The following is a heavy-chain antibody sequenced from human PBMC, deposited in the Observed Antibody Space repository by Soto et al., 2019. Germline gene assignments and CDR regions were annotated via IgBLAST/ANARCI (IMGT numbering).Heavy chain of an antibody. V-gene: IGHV3-23*01. J-gene: IGHJ5*01. CDR1: GFTFSSYA. CDR3: AKDLQTGSTGWFDS. CDR2: ISGSGDTT. Sequence: RRLSCAASGFTFSSYAMSWVRQAPGKGLEWVSTISGSGDTTYYSDSVKGRFTISRDNSKYTLYLQMNSLRAEDTAVYYCAKDLQTGSTGWFDSWGQGTLVTVSS. D-gene: IGHD1-7*01.